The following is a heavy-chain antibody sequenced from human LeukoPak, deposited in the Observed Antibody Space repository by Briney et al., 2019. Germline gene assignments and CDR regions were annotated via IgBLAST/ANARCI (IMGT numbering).Heavy chain of an antibody. V-gene: IGHV3-30*03. D-gene: IGHD6-13*01. CDR3: TRDYRDYSRSCYYFEY. CDR2: ISFDGSDK. CDR1: GFTFSSYG. J-gene: IGHJ4*02. Sequence: GRSLRLSCAASGFTFSSYGMHWVRQAPGKGLEWVAVISFDGSDKYYTDSVRGRFTISRDNSKNTLYLQMNSLSAEDTAIYYCTRDYRDYSRSCYYFEYWGQGTLVTVSS.